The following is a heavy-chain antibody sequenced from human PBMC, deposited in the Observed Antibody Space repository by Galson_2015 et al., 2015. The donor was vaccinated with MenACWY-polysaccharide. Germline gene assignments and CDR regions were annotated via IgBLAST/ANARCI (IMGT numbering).Heavy chain of an antibody. Sequence: SLRLSCAASGSTFSTYAMHWVRQAPGQGLEWMATISSSGDDTYYADSVKGRFTISRDNSNNTLYLEMSSLRAEDTAVYYCVKNRKAESTYGYYDSWDQGTRDSVSS. CDR2: ISSSGDDT. CDR3: VKNRKAESTYGYYDS. V-gene: IGHV3-30*18. CDR1: GSTFSTYA. J-gene: IGHJ4*02. D-gene: IGHD1-14*01.